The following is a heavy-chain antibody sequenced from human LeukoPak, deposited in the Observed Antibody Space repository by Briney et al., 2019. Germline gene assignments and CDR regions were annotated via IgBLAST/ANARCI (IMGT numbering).Heavy chain of an antibody. CDR2: ISYDGSNK. V-gene: IGHV3-30*18. CDR3: AKGPMVRGGHGMDV. CDR1: GFTFSSYG. D-gene: IGHD3-10*01. J-gene: IGHJ6*02. Sequence: GGSLRLSCAASGFTFSSYGMHWVRQAPGKGLEWVAVISYDGSNKYYADSVKGRFTISRDNSKNTLYLQMNSLRAEDTAVYYCAKGPMVRGGHGMDVWGQGTTVTVSS.